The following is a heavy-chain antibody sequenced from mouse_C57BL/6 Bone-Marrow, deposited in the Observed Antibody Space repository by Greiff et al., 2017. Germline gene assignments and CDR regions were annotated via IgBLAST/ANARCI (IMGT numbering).Heavy chain of an antibody. CDR1: GYTFTDYY. Sequence: VQLQQSGPELVKPGASVKISCKASGYTFTDYYINWVKQRPGQGLEWIGWIFPGSGSTYYNEKFKGKATLTVDTSSRTAYMLLSSLTSEDSAVYCCARKFYDGYTYWGQGTLVTVSA. J-gene: IGHJ3*01. CDR2: IFPGSGST. CDR3: ARKFYDGYTY. D-gene: IGHD2-3*01. V-gene: IGHV1-75*01.